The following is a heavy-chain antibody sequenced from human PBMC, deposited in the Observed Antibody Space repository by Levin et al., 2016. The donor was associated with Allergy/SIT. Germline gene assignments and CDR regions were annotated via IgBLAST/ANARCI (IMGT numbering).Heavy chain of an antibody. Sequence: SETLSLTCTVSGGSISSSNYYWGWIRQPPGKGLEWIGSIYYSGTPYYNSSLKSRVTLSVDTSKNHFSLKVTSVTAADTAVYFCARISSSSGGVDNWGQGTLVTVSS. CDR3: ARISSSSGGVDN. D-gene: IGHD6-6*01. V-gene: IGHV4-39*02. J-gene: IGHJ4*02. CDR1: GGSISSSNYY. CDR2: IYYSGTP.